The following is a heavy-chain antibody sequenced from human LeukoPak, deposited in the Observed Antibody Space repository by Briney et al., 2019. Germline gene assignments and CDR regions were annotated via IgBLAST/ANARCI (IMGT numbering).Heavy chain of an antibody. CDR1: GGTFSSYA. J-gene: IGHJ4*02. D-gene: IGHD3-10*01. Sequence: SVKVSCKASGGTFSSYAISWVRQAPGQGLEWMGRIIPILGIANYAQKFQGRVTITADKSTSTAYMELSSLRSEDTAVYYCARSPPGEYYDYWGQGTLVTVSS. V-gene: IGHV1-69*04. CDR3: ARSPPGEYYDY. CDR2: IIPILGIA.